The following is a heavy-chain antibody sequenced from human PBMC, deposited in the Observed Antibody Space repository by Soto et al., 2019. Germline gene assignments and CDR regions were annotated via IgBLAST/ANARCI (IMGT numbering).Heavy chain of an antibody. V-gene: IGHV3-49*03. D-gene: IGHD3-3*01. CDR2: IRSKAYGGTT. CDR1: GFTFGDYA. J-gene: IGHJ6*02. CDR3: TRALNSYDFWSGYYNYYGMDV. Sequence: PGGSLRLSCTASGFTFGDYAMSWFRQAAGKGLEWVGFIRSKAYGGTTEYAASVKGRFTISRDDSKSIAYLQMNSLKTEDTAVYYCTRALNSYDFWSGYYNYYGMDVWGQGTTVTVSS.